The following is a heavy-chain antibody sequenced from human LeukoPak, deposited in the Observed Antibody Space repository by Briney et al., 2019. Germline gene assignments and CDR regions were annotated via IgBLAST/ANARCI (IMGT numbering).Heavy chain of an antibody. CDR1: GFTFSSYA. V-gene: IGHV3-30-3*01. J-gene: IGHJ4*02. D-gene: IGHD2-21*02. Sequence: WGSLRLSCAASGFTFSSYAMHWVRQAPGKGLEWVAVISCDGSNKYYADSVKGRFTISRDNSKNTLYLQMNSLRAEDTAVYYCARDSAQVDVVVTAMEVPDFDYWGQGTLVTVSS. CDR2: ISCDGSNK. CDR3: ARDSAQVDVVVTAMEVPDFDY.